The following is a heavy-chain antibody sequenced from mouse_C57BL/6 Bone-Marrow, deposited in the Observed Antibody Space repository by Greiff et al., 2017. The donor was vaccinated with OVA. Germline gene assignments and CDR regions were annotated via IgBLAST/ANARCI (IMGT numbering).Heavy chain of an antibody. J-gene: IGHJ2*01. CDR2: IYPGSGNT. V-gene: IGHV1-76*01. Sequence: QVQLQQSGAELVRPGASVKLSCKASGYTFTDYYINWVKQRPGQGLEWIARIYPGSGNTYYNEKFKGKATLTAEKSSSTAYMQLSSLTSEDSAVYFCARWGYYGTEDYWGQGTTLTVSS. D-gene: IGHD1-1*01. CDR3: ARWGYYGTEDY. CDR1: GYTFTDYY.